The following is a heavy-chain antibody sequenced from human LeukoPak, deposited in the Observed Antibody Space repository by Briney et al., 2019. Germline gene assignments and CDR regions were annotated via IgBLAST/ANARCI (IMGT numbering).Heavy chain of an antibody. Sequence: GGSLRLSCAASGFTFSTYSMHWVRQALGKGLEWVAVISYDGSNKYYADSVKGRFTISRDNSKNRLYLQMNSLRAEDTAVYYCARDGQYYGSGSYSDYWGQGTLVTVSS. CDR3: ARDGQYYGSGSYSDY. V-gene: IGHV3-30*04. D-gene: IGHD3-10*01. CDR2: ISYDGSNK. CDR1: GFTFSTYS. J-gene: IGHJ4*02.